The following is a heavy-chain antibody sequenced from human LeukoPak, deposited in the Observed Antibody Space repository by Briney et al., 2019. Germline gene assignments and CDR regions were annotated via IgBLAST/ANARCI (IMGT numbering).Heavy chain of an antibody. V-gene: IGHV3-74*01. CDR3: TRDLVDYDVSTGLHHYYMDV. CDR2: INGDGRNI. J-gene: IGHJ6*02. CDR1: GFTFSTYA. D-gene: IGHD3-9*01. Sequence: GGSLRLSCEASGFTFSTYAMNWVRQAPGKGLVWVSRINGDGRNINYADSVRGRFTISRDNAKNTLYLQMNTLRVEDTAVYYCTRDLVDYDVSTGLHHYYMDVWGQGTTVTVSS.